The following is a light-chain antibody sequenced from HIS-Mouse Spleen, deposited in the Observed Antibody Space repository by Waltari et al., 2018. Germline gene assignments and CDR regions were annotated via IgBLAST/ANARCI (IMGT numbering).Light chain of an antibody. CDR2: EDS. J-gene: IGLJ2*01. V-gene: IGLV3-10*01. CDR3: YSTDSSGNHRV. Sequence: SYELTQPPSVSVSPGQTARITCPGDALPKKYAYWYQQKSGQAPVLVIYEDSKRPSGIYERFSGSSSGTMATLTISGAQVEDEADYYCYSTDSSGNHRVFGGGTKLTVL. CDR1: ALPKKY.